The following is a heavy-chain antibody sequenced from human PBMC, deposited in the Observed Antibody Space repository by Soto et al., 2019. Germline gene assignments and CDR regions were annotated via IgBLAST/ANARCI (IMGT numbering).Heavy chain of an antibody. V-gene: IGHV1-69*04. CDR2: IIPILGIA. CDR1: GGTFSSYT. J-gene: IGHJ4*02. Sequence: ASVKVSCKASGGTFSSYTISWVRQAPGQGLEWMGRIIPILGIANYAQKFQGRVTITADKSTSTAYMELSSLRSEDTAVYYRARDRGAATIVYFYYWGQGTLVTVSS. D-gene: IGHD5-12*01. CDR3: ARDRGAATIVYFYY.